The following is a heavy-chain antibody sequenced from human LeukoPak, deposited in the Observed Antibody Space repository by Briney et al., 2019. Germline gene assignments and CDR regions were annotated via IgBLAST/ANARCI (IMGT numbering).Heavy chain of an antibody. J-gene: IGHJ3*01. CDR1: GYTFTSYG. V-gene: IGHV1-18*01. D-gene: IGHD2-15*01. Sequence: ASVKVSCKASGYTFTSYGISWVRQAPGQGLEWMGWISAYNGNTNYAQKLQGRVTMTTDTSTSTAYMELRSLRSDDTAVYYCARVLRYCSGGNCYSGGLGYMDVWGQGTMVTVSS. CDR3: ARVLRYCSGGNCYSGGLGYMDV. CDR2: ISAYNGNT.